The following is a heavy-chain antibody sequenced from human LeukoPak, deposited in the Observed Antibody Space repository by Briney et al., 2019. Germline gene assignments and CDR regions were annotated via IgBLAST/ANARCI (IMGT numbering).Heavy chain of an antibody. Sequence: ASVKVSCKASGGTFSSYAISWVRQAPGQGLEWMGWISADNGNTDYAQRFQGRVTMTTDKSTSTAYMELSSLRSEDTAVYYCARGGGDYSLGTPEPAGPFDYWGQGTLVTVSS. J-gene: IGHJ4*02. V-gene: IGHV1-18*01. CDR3: ARGGGDYSLGTPEPAGPFDY. CDR2: ISADNGNT. CDR1: GGTFSSYA. D-gene: IGHD4-17*01.